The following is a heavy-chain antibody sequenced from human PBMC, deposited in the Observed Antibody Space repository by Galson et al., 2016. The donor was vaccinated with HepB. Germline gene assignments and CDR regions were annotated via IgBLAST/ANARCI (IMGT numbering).Heavy chain of an antibody. D-gene: IGHD5-18*01. CDR1: GFTFSSYW. CDR2: IKTDGSAT. J-gene: IGHJ4*02. V-gene: IGHV3-74*01. CDR3: ARGYRYGLDY. Sequence: SLRLSCAASGFTFSSYWMRWVRQAPGKGLVWVSQIKTDGSATDYADSVKGRFTVSRDNAKNTLYLQMNSLRADDTAVYYCARGYRYGLDYWGQGTLATVSS.